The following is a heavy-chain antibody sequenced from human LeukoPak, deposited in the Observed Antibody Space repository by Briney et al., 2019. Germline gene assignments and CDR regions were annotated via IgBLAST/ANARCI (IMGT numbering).Heavy chain of an antibody. J-gene: IGHJ1*01. Sequence: GGSLRLSCAASGFTFSSYSMNWVRQAPGKGLEWVSYISSSSSTIYYADSVEGRFTISRDNAKNSLYLQMNSLRAEDTAVYYCARDYGRYAAEYFQHWGQGTLVTVSS. CDR1: GFTFSSYS. CDR2: ISSSSSTI. V-gene: IGHV3-48*01. D-gene: IGHD4-17*01. CDR3: ARDYGRYAAEYFQH.